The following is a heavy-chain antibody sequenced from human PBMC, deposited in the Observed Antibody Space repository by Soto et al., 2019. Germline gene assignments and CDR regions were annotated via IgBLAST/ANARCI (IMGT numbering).Heavy chain of an antibody. Sequence: EVQLVESGGGLVQPGRSLRLSCAASGFTFDAYAMHWVRQAPGQGLEWVSGISWNSGSIGYADSVKGRFTISRDNAKNSLYLQMNSLRAEDTALYYCAKALSSGSTDFDYWGQGTVVPVSS. CDR3: AKALSSGSTDFDY. J-gene: IGHJ4*02. CDR2: ISWNSGSI. D-gene: IGHD6-19*01. CDR1: GFTFDAYA. V-gene: IGHV3-9*01.